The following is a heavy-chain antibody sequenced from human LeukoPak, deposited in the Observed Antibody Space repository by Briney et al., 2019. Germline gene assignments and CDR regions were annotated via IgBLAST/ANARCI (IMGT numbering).Heavy chain of an antibody. V-gene: IGHV3-43*02. J-gene: IGHJ4*02. Sequence: GGSLRLSCAASGFTFDDYAMHWVHQAPGKGLEWVSLISGDGGSTYYADSVKGRFTISRDNSKNSLYLQMNSLRTEDTALYYCAKDKGYSSGWYIDYWGQGTLVTVSS. CDR2: ISGDGGST. D-gene: IGHD6-19*01. CDR3: AKDKGYSSGWYIDY. CDR1: GFTFDDYA.